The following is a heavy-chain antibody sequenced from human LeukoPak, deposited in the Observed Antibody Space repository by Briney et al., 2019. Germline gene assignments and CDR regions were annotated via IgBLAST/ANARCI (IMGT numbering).Heavy chain of an antibody. J-gene: IGHJ5*02. CDR2: INHSGST. D-gene: IGHD3-16*01. CDR1: GGYFSGYY. Sequence: SETLSLTCAVYGGYFSGYYWSWIRQPPGKGLEWIGEINHSGSTNYNPSLKSRVTISVDTSKNQFSLTLSSVTAADTAVYDCARGHGANWFDPWGQGTLVTVSS. V-gene: IGHV4-34*01. CDR3: ARGHGANWFDP.